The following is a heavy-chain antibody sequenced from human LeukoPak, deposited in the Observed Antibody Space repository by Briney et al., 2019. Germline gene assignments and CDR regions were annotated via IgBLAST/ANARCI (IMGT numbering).Heavy chain of an antibody. J-gene: IGHJ4*02. D-gene: IGHD3-22*01. V-gene: IGHV1-18*01. CDR3: ARSDRSGYYYDDY. CDR2: TSGYNGNT. CDR1: GYTFTSYG. Sequence: GASVKVSCKASGYTFTSYGISWVRQAPGQGLEWMGWTSGYNGNTNYAQKVQGRVTMTTDTSTSTAYMELRSLRSDDTAVYYCARSDRSGYYYDDYWGQGTLVSVSS.